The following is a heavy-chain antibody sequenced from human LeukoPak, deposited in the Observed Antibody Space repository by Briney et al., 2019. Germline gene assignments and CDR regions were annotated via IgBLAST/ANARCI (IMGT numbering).Heavy chain of an antibody. Sequence: SETLSLTCAVYGGSFSGYYWSWIRQPPGKGLEWIGEINHSGSTNYNPSLKSRVTISVDTSKNQFSQKLSSVTAADTAVYYCARGLAAADDYWGQGTLVTVSS. CDR1: GGSFSGYY. CDR2: INHSGST. V-gene: IGHV4-34*01. D-gene: IGHD6-13*01. CDR3: ARGLAAADDY. J-gene: IGHJ4*02.